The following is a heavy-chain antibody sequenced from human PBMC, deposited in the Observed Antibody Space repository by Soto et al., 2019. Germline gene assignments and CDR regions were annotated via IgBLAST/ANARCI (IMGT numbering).Heavy chain of an antibody. Sequence: ASVKVSCKASGYTFPNYGISWVRQAPGQGLEWMGWISAYSGNTNYAQKFRGRLTMTTDASTSTAYMEVRSLRSDDTAVYYCARDLRDIRDCWGQGTLVTVSS. D-gene: IGHD2-21*02. CDR3: ARDLRDIRDC. J-gene: IGHJ4*02. CDR2: ISAYSGNT. CDR1: GYTFPNYG. V-gene: IGHV1-18*01.